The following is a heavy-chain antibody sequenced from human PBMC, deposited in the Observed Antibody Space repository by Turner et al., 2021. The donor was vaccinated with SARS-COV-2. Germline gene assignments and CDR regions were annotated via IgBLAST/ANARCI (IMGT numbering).Heavy chain of an antibody. CDR2: VDPEDGEI. Sequence: QVQLVQSGAEVKKPGASVKVSCKVSGYSLTELSMPWVRQAPGKGLEWMGGVDPEDGEIIYAQKFQGRVTMTEDTSTDTAYMELSSLRSEDTAVYYCATGVAVAGTPSEYYYYYGMDVWGQGTTVTVSS. D-gene: IGHD6-19*01. CDR1: GYSLTELS. CDR3: ATGVAVAGTPSEYYYYYGMDV. J-gene: IGHJ6*02. V-gene: IGHV1-24*01.